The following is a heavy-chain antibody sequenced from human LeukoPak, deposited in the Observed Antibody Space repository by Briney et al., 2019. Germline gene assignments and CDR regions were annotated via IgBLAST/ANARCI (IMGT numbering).Heavy chain of an antibody. CDR2: IYYSGST. CDR1: GGSISSYY. V-gene: IGHV4-59*12. D-gene: IGHD2-2*01. Sequence: SETLSLTCTVSGGSISSYYWSWIRQPPGKGLEWIGHIYYSGSTNYNPSLRSRVTISVDTSKNQFSLKLSSVTAADTAVYYCAKADGYCGSTSCYSSNLFDPWGQGTLVTVSS. J-gene: IGHJ5*02. CDR3: AKADGYCGSTSCYSSNLFDP.